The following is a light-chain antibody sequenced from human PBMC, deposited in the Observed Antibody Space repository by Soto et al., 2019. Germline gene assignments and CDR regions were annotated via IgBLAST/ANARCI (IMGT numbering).Light chain of an antibody. CDR3: QRYGSSARA. V-gene: IGKV3-20*01. J-gene: IGKJ1*01. CDR1: QTVSSNS. Sequence: EIVLTQSPGTLSLSPGERATLSCRASQTVSSNSLDLYHQKPGQAPRLLIYGASSRATGIPDRFSGSGYGTDFTLTISRMEPEDFAVYYCQRYGSSARAFGQGNKVEIK. CDR2: GAS.